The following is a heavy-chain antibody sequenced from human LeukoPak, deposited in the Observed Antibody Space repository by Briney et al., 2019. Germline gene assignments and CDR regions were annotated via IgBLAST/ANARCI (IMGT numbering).Heavy chain of an antibody. J-gene: IGHJ3*02. CDR3: ARCWYYYDDDAFDI. D-gene: IGHD3-22*01. Sequence: PSETLSLTCTVSGGSISSSNYYWGWIRQPPGKGLEWIGSIYYSGNTYFNPSLKSRVTISVDTSKNQFSLKLSSVTAADTAVYYCARCWYYYDDDAFDIWGQGTMVTVSS. CDR2: IYYSGNT. CDR1: GGSISSSNYY. V-gene: IGHV4-39*01.